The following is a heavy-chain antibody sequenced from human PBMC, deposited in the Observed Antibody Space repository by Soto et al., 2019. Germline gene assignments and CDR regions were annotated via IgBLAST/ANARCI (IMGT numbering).Heavy chain of an antibody. D-gene: IGHD2-15*01. J-gene: IGHJ5*02. CDR3: ARGVVVVVAATNWFDP. Sequence: PSETLSLTCTVSGGSISSYYWSWIRQPPGKGLEWIGYIYYSGSTNYNPSLKSRVTISVDTSTSTAYMELRSLRSDDTAVYYCARGVVVVVAATNWFDPWGQGTLVTVS. CDR2: IYYSGST. CDR1: GGSISSYY. V-gene: IGHV4-59*01.